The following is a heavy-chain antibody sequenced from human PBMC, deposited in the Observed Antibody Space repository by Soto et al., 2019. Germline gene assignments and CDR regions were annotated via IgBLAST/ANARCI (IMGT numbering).Heavy chain of an antibody. CDR1: GFTFSSYS. V-gene: IGHV3-21*01. Sequence: GGSLRLSCAASGFTFSSYSMNWVRQAPGKGLEWVSSISSSSSYIYYADSVKGRFTISRDNAKNSLYLQMNSLRAEDTAVYYCARDPMTPLLANAFDIWGQGTMVTVSS. D-gene: IGHD3-22*01. CDR3: ARDPMTPLLANAFDI. CDR2: ISSSSSYI. J-gene: IGHJ3*02.